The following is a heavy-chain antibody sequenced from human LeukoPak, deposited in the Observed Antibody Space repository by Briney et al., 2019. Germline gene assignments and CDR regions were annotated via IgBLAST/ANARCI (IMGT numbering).Heavy chain of an antibody. CDR1: GYTFTRYH. Sequence: GASVKVSCKASGYTFTRYHIHWVRQAPGQGLEWMGIINPSGGSTSYAQKFQGRVTMTRDMSTSTVYMELSSLRSEDTAVYYCARGEFDYLPTFDYWGQGTLVTVSS. CDR2: INPSGGST. V-gene: IGHV1-46*01. D-gene: IGHD4-11*01. CDR3: ARGEFDYLPTFDY. J-gene: IGHJ4*02.